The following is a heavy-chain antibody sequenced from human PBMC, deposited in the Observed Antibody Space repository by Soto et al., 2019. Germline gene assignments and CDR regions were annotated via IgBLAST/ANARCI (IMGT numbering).Heavy chain of an antibody. CDR3: ARSNSGYYKWFDP. V-gene: IGHV4-39*01. Sequence: HLQLQESGPGLVKPSETLSLTCTVSGDSISSSSYYWGWIRQPPGKGLEWIGNIYYSGSTYYNPSLKSRVAISVDTSKNQFSLKLSSVTAADTAQYYCARSNSGYYKWFDPWGQGTLVTVSS. J-gene: IGHJ5*02. D-gene: IGHD3-3*01. CDR2: IYYSGST. CDR1: GDSISSSSYY.